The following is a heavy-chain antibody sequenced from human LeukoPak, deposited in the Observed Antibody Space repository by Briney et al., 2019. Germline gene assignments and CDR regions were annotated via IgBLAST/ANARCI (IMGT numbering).Heavy chain of an antibody. D-gene: IGHD3-10*01. CDR1: GFTFSNAW. Sequence: TGGSLRLSCAASGFTFSNAWMSWVRQAPGKGLEWVGRIKSKTDGGTTDYAAPVKGRFTISRDDSKNTLYLQMNSLKTEDTAVYYCTTDFSSEEITMVRGVTSALGYWGQGTLVTVSS. V-gene: IGHV3-15*01. CDR2: IKSKTDGGTT. J-gene: IGHJ4*02. CDR3: TTDFSSEEITMVRGVTSALGY.